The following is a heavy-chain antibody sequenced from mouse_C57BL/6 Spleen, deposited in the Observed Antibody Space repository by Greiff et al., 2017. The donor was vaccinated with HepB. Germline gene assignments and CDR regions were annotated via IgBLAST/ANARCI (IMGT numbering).Heavy chain of an antibody. CDR3: ARREVRSVRLLRAFDY. Sequence: VQLQQSGAELMKPGASVKLSCKATGYTFTGYWIEWVKQRPGHGLEWIGEILPGSGSTNYTEKFTGKATFTADTSSNTAYMQLSSLTTEDSTIYYCARREVRSVRLLRAFDYWGQGTTLTVSS. CDR2: ILPGSGST. J-gene: IGHJ2*01. D-gene: IGHD1-1*01. CDR1: GYTFTGYW. V-gene: IGHV1-9*01.